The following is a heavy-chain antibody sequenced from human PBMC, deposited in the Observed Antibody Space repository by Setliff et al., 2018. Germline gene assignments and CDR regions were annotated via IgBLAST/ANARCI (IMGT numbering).Heavy chain of an antibody. D-gene: IGHD3-9*01. Sequence: SETLSLTCTVTGGSLDSGTHYWGWIRQPAGKVPEWIGLIQGTGNTNYNPSLQSRATTSIDTSKNQISLKITSVTAADTALYSCAGTPARGTTWLSPFDYWGQGIQVTVSS. CDR1: GGSLDSGTHY. J-gene: IGHJ4*02. CDR3: AGTPARGTTWLSPFDY. CDR2: IQGTGNT. V-gene: IGHV4-61*02.